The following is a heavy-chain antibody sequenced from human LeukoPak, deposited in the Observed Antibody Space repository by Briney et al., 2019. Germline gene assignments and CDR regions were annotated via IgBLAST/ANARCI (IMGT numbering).Heavy chain of an antibody. CDR2: INDSGST. V-gene: IGHV4-34*01. CDR3: ARAWGRAVAGIYYYYGMDV. D-gene: IGHD6-19*01. CDR1: GGSFSGYY. J-gene: IGHJ6*04. Sequence: SETLSLTCAVYGGSFSGYYWSWIRQPPGKGLEWIGEINDSGSTNYNPSLKSRVTISVDTSKNQFSLKLSSVTAADTAVYYCARAWGRAVAGIYYYYGMDVWGKGTTVTVSS.